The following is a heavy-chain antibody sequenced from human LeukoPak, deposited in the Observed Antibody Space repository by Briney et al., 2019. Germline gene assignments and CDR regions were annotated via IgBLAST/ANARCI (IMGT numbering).Heavy chain of an antibody. V-gene: IGHV3-53*01. J-gene: IGHJ6*04. CDR1: GFIVSSNY. CDR2: IYSGGTT. D-gene: IGHD3-10*02. Sequence: GGSLRLSCAASGFIVSSNYMSWVRQAPGRGLEWVSVIYSGGTTYYADSVKGRFTISRDNSKNTLYLQMNSLRAEDTAVYYCAELGITMIGGVWDKGTTVTISS. CDR3: AELGITMIGGV.